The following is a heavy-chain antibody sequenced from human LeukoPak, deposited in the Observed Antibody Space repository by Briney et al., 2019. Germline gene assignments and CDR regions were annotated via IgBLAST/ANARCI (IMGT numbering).Heavy chain of an antibody. CDR1: GFTFSNYG. CDR3: ARCNTADVPSGN. J-gene: IGHJ4*02. CDR2: IRTDGTDE. V-gene: IGHV3-30*02. D-gene: IGHD2/OR15-2a*01. Sequence: GGSLRLSCVASGFTFSNYGMHWFRQVPGKGLDWVAFIRTDGTDERYAASVKGRFTISRDNSKNTLYLQMNTLTPEDTALYHCARCNTADVPSGNWGQGTLVTVSS.